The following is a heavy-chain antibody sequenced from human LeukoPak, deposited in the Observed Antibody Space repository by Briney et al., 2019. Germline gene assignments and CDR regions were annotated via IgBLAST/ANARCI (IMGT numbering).Heavy chain of an antibody. CDR2: IYHSGST. D-gene: IGHD3-22*01. V-gene: IGHV4-4*02. CDR3: ARGDSSGYYGLNFDL. J-gene: IGHJ2*01. Sequence: PSGTLSLTCAVSGGSISSSNWWSWVRQPPGKGLEWIGEIYHSGSTNYNPSLKSRVTISVDKSKNQFSLKLSSVTAADTAVYYCARGDSSGYYGLNFDLWGRGTLVTVSS. CDR1: GGSISSSNW.